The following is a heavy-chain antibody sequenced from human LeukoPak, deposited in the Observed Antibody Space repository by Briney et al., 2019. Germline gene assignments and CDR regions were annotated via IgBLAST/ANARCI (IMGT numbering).Heavy chain of an antibody. J-gene: IGHJ4*02. CDR1: GFTVSSNY. CDR2: ISGSGGST. V-gene: IGHV3-23*01. Sequence: GGSLRLSCAASGFTVSSNYMSWVRQAPGKGLEWVSGISGSGGSTYYADSVKGRFTISRDNSKNTLYLQMNSLRAEDTAVYYCAKDQHTYDSSGYPFDYWGQGTLVTVSS. D-gene: IGHD3-22*01. CDR3: AKDQHTYDSSGYPFDY.